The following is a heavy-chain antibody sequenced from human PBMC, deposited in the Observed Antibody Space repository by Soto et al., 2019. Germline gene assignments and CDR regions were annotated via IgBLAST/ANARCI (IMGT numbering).Heavy chain of an antibody. J-gene: IGHJ4*02. V-gene: IGHV3-23*01. CDR2: LSGSGTST. CDR1: GFSFVNYA. CDR3: AKATTNGGWFNPFDS. D-gene: IGHD6-19*01. Sequence: GGSLRLSCAASGFSFVNYAMNWVRQAPGKGLEWVSGLSGSGTSTYYADSVKGRFTISRDNSRDTLFLQMNSLAADDTAVYYCAKATTNGGWFNPFDSWGQGALVTVSS.